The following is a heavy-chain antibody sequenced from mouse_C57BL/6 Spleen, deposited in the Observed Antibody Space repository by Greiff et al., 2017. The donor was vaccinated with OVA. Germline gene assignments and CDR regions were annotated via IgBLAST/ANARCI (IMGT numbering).Heavy chain of an antibody. CDR2: INYDGSST. Sequence: EVKLVESEGGLVQPGSSMKLSCTASGFTFSDYYMAWVRQVPEKGLEWVANINYDGSSTYYLDSLKSRFIISRDNAKNILYLQMSSLKSEDTATYYCARAFYYYGSSYVDYWGQGTSVTVSS. CDR3: ARAFYYYGSSYVDY. V-gene: IGHV5-16*01. J-gene: IGHJ4*01. CDR1: GFTFSDYY. D-gene: IGHD1-1*01.